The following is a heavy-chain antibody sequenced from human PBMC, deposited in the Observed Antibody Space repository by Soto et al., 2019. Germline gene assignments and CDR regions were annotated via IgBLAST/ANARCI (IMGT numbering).Heavy chain of an antibody. CDR2: IYYSGST. CDR1: GGSISSYY. V-gene: IGHV4-59*01. D-gene: IGHD3-3*01. CDR3: ARSLGPVHNLYYDFWSGYYPYYYYMDV. Sequence: SETLSLTCTVSGGSISSYYWSWIRQPPGKGLEWIGYIYYSGSTNYNPSLKSRVTISVDTSKNQFSLKLSSVTAADTAVYYCARSLGPVHNLYYDFWSGYYPYYYYMDVWGKGTTVTVSS. J-gene: IGHJ6*03.